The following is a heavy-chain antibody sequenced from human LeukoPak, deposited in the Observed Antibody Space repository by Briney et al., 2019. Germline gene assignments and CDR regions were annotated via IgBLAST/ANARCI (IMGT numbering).Heavy chain of an antibody. D-gene: IGHD2-15*01. CDR1: GGSFSGYY. CDR2: INHSGST. J-gene: IGHJ4*02. CDR3: ARGAPGRYCSGGSCYFDY. Sequence: SETLSLTCAVCGGSFSGYYWSWIRQPPGKGLEWIGEINHSGSTNYNPSLKSRVTISVDTSKNQFSLKLSSVTAADTAVYYCARGAPGRYCSGGSCYFDYWGQGTLVTVSS. V-gene: IGHV4-34*01.